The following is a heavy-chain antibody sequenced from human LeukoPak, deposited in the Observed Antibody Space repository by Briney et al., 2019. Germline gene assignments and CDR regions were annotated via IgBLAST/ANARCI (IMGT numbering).Heavy chain of an antibody. CDR3: ARGLGIAAPRY. Sequence: SETLSLNCAVHGWSFSGYFWSWIRQPPGKGLEWIGEINHSGSTNYNPSLKRRVTLSVDTSKNQFSLKLSSVTAADTAVYYCARGLGIAAPRYWGQGTLVTVSS. CDR2: INHSGST. J-gene: IGHJ4*02. D-gene: IGHD6-6*01. V-gene: IGHV4-34*01. CDR1: GWSFSGYF.